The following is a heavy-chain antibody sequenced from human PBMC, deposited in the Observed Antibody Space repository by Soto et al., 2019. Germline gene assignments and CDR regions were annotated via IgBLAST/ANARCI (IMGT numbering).Heavy chain of an antibody. J-gene: IGHJ6*02. Sequence: EVPLLESGGGLVQPGGSLRLSCAASGFTFSRYAMSWVRQAPGKGLEWVSSISASGIDTYYADSVKGRFTISRNKSKNTLYLQMNSLRAEDTAVYYCAKAHAIYYYYGMDVWGQGTTVTVSS. CDR3: AKAHAIYYYYGMDV. D-gene: IGHD2-2*01. CDR1: GFTFSRYA. V-gene: IGHV3-23*01. CDR2: ISASGIDT.